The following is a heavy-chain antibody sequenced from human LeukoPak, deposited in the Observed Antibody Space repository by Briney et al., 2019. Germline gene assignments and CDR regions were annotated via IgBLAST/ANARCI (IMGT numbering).Heavy chain of an antibody. Sequence: ASVKVSCKASGYTFTSYDINWVRQATGQGLEWMGWMNPNSGNTGYAQKFQGRVTMTRNTSISTACMELSSLRSEDTAVYYCARGPQRAVAVPAYWGQGTLVTVSS. V-gene: IGHV1-8*01. CDR2: MNPNSGNT. D-gene: IGHD6-19*01. CDR1: GYTFTSYD. CDR3: ARGPQRAVAVPAY. J-gene: IGHJ4*02.